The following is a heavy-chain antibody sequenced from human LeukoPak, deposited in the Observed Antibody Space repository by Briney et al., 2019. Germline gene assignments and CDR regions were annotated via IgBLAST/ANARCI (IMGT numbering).Heavy chain of an antibody. Sequence: GGSLRLSCAASGFNITGNYMNWVRQAPGKGLEWVAIIYSGGFTYYRDSVKGRFTIYRDNSKKTVYLQMNSLRVEDTAVYYCARDGMGYFDSWGQGTLVTVSS. J-gene: IGHJ4*02. CDR1: GFNITGNY. CDR3: ARDGMGYFDS. CDR2: IYSGGFT. D-gene: IGHD1-26*01. V-gene: IGHV3-66*01.